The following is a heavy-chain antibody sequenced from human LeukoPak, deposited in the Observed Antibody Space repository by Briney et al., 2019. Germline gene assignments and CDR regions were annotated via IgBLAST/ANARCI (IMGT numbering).Heavy chain of an antibody. CDR1: GGSFRAYY. Sequence: PSETLSLTCAVYGGSFRAYYWAWLRQSPGKGLEWIGEVNHSGSTTYNPSFESRVTISADTSKNQVSLKLTSVTPSDTAIYYCARWSAAVPKMFDPWGQGTLVTVSS. CDR3: ARWSAAVPKMFDP. CDR2: VNHSGST. J-gene: IGHJ5*02. D-gene: IGHD6-13*01. V-gene: IGHV4-34*01.